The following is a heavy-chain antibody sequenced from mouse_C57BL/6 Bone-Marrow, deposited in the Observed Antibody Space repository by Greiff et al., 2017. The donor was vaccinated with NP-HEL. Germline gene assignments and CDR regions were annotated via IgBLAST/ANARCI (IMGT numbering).Heavy chain of an antibody. CDR3: ARHGHYYGSSYEGYAMDY. CDR2: IWSDGST. J-gene: IGHJ4*01. V-gene: IGHV2-6-1*01. CDR1: GFSLTSYG. Sequence: QVQLKESGPGLVAPSQCLSITCTVSGFSLTSYGVHWVRQPPGKGLEWLVVIWSDGSTTYNSALKSRLSISKDNSKSQVSLKMNSLQTDDTAKYYCARHGHYYGSSYEGYAMDYWGQGTSVTVSS. D-gene: IGHD1-1*01.